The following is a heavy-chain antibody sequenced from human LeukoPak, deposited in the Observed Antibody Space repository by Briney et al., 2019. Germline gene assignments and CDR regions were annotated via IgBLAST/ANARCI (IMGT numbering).Heavy chain of an antibody. D-gene: IGHD3-22*01. CDR1: GFTFSSYG. V-gene: IGHV3-33*01. CDR2: IRYDGSNK. Sequence: GGSLRLSCAASGFTFSSYGMHWVRQAPGKGLEWLAVIRYDGSNKYYADSVKGRFTISRDNSKNTLYLQMNSLRAEDTAVYYCARDLADDSSGYYYYYYGMDVWGQGTTVTVSS. CDR3: ARDLADDSSGYYYYYYGMDV. J-gene: IGHJ6*02.